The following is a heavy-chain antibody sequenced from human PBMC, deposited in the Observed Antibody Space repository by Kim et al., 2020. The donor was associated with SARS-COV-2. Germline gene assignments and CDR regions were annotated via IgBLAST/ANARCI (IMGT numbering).Heavy chain of an antibody. J-gene: IGHJ4*02. CDR2: ISWNSGSI. CDR3: AKVAGYSSGWGYFDY. D-gene: IGHD6-19*01. CDR1: GFTFDDYA. Sequence: GGSLRLSCAASGFTFDDYAMHWVRQAPGKGLEWVSGISWNSGSIGYADSVKGRFTISRDNAKNSLCLQMNSLRAEDTALYYCAKVAGYSSGWGYFDYWGQGTLVTVSS. V-gene: IGHV3-9*01.